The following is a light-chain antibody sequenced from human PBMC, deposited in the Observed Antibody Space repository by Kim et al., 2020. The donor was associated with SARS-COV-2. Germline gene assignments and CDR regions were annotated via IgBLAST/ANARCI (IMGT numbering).Light chain of an antibody. CDR3: QAWDSSTAWV. V-gene: IGLV3-1*01. Sequence: SPGQTASITCSGDKLGDKYACWYQQKPGPSPVLVIYQDSKRPSGIPERFSGSNSGNTATLTISGTQAMDEADYYCQAWDSSTAWVFGGGTQLTVL. CDR2: QDS. CDR1: KLGDKY. J-gene: IGLJ3*02.